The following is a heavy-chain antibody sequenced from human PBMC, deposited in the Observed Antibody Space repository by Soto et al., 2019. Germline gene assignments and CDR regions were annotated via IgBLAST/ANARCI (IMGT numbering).Heavy chain of an antibody. V-gene: IGHV4-61*08. CDR1: GASITSGGYY. D-gene: IGHD3-16*01. CDR3: ARRYGGNFDY. J-gene: IGHJ4*02. Sequence: SETLSLTCTVSGASITSGGYYWSWIRQHPGKGLEWIGYIYYSGSTNYNPSLKSRVTISVDTSKNHFSLKLSSVTAADTAVYYCARRYGGNFDYWGQGTLVTVSS. CDR2: IYYSGST.